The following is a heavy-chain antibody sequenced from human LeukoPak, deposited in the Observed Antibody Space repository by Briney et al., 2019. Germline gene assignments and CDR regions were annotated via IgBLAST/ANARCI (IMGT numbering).Heavy chain of an antibody. J-gene: IGHJ4*02. Sequence: ASVKVSCKASGYTFTTYPMNWVRQAPGQGLEWMGWINPNSGGTNYAQKFQGWVTMTRDTSISTAYMELSRLRSDDTAVYYCARGPPGSIDGGGVFDYWGQGTLVTVSS. D-gene: IGHD2-15*01. CDR3: ARGPPGSIDGGGVFDY. V-gene: IGHV1-2*04. CDR2: INPNSGGT. CDR1: GYTFTTYP.